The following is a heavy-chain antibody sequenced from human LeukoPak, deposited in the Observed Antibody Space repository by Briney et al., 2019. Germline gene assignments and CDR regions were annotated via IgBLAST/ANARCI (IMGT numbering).Heavy chain of an antibody. D-gene: IGHD3-22*01. CDR1: GFTFRSYS. V-gene: IGHV3-21*01. J-gene: IGHJ4*02. CDR2: IDPSSTYI. Sequence: GGSLRLSCAASGFTFRSYSMNWVRQAPGKGLEWVSAIDPSSTYIYYADSVKGRFTISRDNAKNSLYLQMNSLRAEDTAVYYCARDYDSSGYPPYYFDYWGQGTLVTVSS. CDR3: ARDYDSSGYPPYYFDY.